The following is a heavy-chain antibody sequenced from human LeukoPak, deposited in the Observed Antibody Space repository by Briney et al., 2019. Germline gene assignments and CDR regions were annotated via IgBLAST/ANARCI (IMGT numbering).Heavy chain of an antibody. Sequence: SETLSLTCTVSDGSMSNYYWSWIRLPPGKGLEWIGYIYYTGATNYSPSLKSRVTISLDTSKNQFSLRLSSVTAADAAVYYCARAGYSYGTGYYFDYWGQGALVTVSS. D-gene: IGHD5-18*01. CDR3: ARAGYSYGTGYYFDY. CDR1: DGSMSNYY. J-gene: IGHJ4*02. V-gene: IGHV4-59*01. CDR2: IYYTGAT.